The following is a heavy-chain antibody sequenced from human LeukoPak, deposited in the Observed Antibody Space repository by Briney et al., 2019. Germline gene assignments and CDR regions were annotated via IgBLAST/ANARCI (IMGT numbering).Heavy chain of an antibody. J-gene: IGHJ4*02. CDR2: INHGGST. CDR3: ARESSSWNNFDY. Sequence: PSGTLSLTCAVYGGSFSDDYWSWIRQPPGKGLEWIGEINHGGSTNYNPSLKSRVTISIDTSKNRFSLNLNSVTAADTAIYYCARESSSWNNFDYWGQGSLVTVSS. V-gene: IGHV4-34*01. CDR1: GGSFSDDY. D-gene: IGHD6-13*01.